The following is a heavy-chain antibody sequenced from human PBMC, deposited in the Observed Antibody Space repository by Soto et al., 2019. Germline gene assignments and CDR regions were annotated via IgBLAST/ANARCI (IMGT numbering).Heavy chain of an antibody. V-gene: IGHV3-33*01. CDR1: GFTFSSYG. Sequence: QVQLVESGGGVVQPGRSLRLSCAASGFTFSSYGMHWVRQAPGKGLEWVAVIWYDGSNKYYADSVKGRFTISRDNSKNTLDLQMNSLRAEDTAVYYCARDTVAAALVWYFDLWGRGTLVTVSS. CDR3: ARDTVAAALVWYFDL. D-gene: IGHD6-13*01. CDR2: IWYDGSNK. J-gene: IGHJ2*01.